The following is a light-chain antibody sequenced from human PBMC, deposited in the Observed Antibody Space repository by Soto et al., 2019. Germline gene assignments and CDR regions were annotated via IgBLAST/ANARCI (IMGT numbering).Light chain of an antibody. V-gene: IGLV2-14*03. Sequence: QSALTQPASVSGSPGQSITISCTGTTSDVGGYNYVSWYQQHPGKAPKLMIYDVSNRPSGVSNRFSGSKSGNTASLTISGLQAEDGAAYYCSSYTSSSVVFGGGTKLTV. CDR2: DVS. J-gene: IGLJ2*01. CDR1: TSDVGGYNY. CDR3: SSYTSSSVV.